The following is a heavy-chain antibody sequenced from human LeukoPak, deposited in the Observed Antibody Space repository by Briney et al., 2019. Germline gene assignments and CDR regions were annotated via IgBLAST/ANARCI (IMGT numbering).Heavy chain of an antibody. Sequence: SQTLSLTCTVSGGSISSGDYYWSWIRQPPGEGLEWIGFIYYSGSTNQNPSLKSRVTMSVATSKNQFFLRLSSVTAADTAVYYCASSSAMVTHSFDYWGQGALVTVSS. V-gene: IGHV4-61*08. CDR3: ASSSAMVTHSFDY. CDR1: GGSISSGDYY. J-gene: IGHJ4*02. D-gene: IGHD5-18*01. CDR2: IYYSGST.